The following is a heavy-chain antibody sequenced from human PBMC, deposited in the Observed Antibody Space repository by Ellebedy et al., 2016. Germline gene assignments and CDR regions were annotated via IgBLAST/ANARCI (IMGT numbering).Heavy chain of an antibody. CDR3: ARGGLGASGNYYNFNNWFNP. V-gene: IGHV3-23*01. J-gene: IGHJ5*02. Sequence: GESLKISCAASGFTLSSYAMSWVRQAPGKGLEWVSASSGSGGDTYYADYVKSRFTISRDNSKNTLYLQMNSLRAEDSVVYHCARGGLGASGNYYNFNNWFNPWGQGTLVTVSP. CDR2: SSGSGGDT. CDR1: GFTLSSYA. D-gene: IGHD3-10*01.